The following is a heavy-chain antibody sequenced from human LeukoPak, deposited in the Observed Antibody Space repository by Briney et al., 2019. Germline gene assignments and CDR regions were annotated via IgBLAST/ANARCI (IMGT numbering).Heavy chain of an antibody. CDR3: AKGGWFGELHNWFDP. D-gene: IGHD3-10*01. J-gene: IGHJ5*02. Sequence: GGSLRLSCAASGFTFSSYWMSWVRQAPGKGLEWVANIKQDGSEKYYVDSVKGRFTISRDNAKNSLYLQMNSLRAEDTALYYCAKGGWFGELHNWFDPWGQGTLVTVSS. CDR1: GFTFSSYW. CDR2: IKQDGSEK. V-gene: IGHV3-7*03.